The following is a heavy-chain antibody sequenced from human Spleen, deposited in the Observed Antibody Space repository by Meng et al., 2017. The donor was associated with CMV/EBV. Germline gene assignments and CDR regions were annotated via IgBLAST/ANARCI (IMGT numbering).Heavy chain of an antibody. CDR1: GFTVSNNY. Sequence: GGSLRLSCAASGFTVSNNYMSWIRQAPGKGLEWVSVIYSGGSTYYADSVKGRFTISRDNAKNSLYLQMNGLRTEDTAVYYCIRDVRPGGADVWGQGTTVTVSS. V-gene: IGHV3-53*05. J-gene: IGHJ6*02. D-gene: IGHD3-10*01. CDR3: IRDVRPGGADV. CDR2: IYSGGST.